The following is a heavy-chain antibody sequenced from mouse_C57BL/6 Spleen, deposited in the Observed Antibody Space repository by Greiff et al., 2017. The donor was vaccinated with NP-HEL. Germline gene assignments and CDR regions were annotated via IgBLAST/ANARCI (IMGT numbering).Heavy chain of an antibody. CDR3: TRSDGYSLYYFDY. J-gene: IGHJ2*01. CDR2: IDPETGGT. Sequence: VKLQQSGAELVRPGASVTLSCKASGYTFTDYEMHWVKQTPVHGLEWIGAIDPETGGTAYNQKFKGKAILTADKSSSTAYMELRSLTSEDSAVYYCTRSDGYSLYYFDYWGQGTTLTVSS. D-gene: IGHD2-3*01. CDR1: GYTFTDYE. V-gene: IGHV1-15*01.